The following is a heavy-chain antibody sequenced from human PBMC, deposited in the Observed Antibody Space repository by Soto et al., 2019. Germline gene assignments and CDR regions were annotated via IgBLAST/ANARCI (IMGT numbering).Heavy chain of an antibody. CDR2: IDHSGYT. CDR1: GGSFSGYY. CDR3: ARVRDWFDP. V-gene: IGHV4-34*01. D-gene: IGHD3-3*01. J-gene: IGHJ5*02. Sequence: QVQLQQWGAGLLKPSETLSLTCAVYGGSFSGYYWNWIRQPPGKGLERIGEIDHSGYTNYNPSLKSRVTISVDTSKNQFSLRLTSVTAADTAVYYCARVRDWFDPWGQGTLVTVSS.